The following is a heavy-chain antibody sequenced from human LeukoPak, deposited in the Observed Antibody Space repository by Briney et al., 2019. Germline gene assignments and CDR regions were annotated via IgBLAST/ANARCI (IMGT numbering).Heavy chain of an antibody. CDR3: ARDSSAYYGFDM. D-gene: IGHD3-22*01. Sequence: GGSLRLSCAASGLTFKNFAMSWVRQAPGKGLEWVAIIYSGGSTYSADSVKGRFTISRDNSKNTVSLQMNSLRAEDTAVYYCARDSSAYYGFDMWGQGTMVTVSS. V-gene: IGHV3-53*01. CDR2: IYSGGST. CDR1: GLTFKNFA. J-gene: IGHJ3*02.